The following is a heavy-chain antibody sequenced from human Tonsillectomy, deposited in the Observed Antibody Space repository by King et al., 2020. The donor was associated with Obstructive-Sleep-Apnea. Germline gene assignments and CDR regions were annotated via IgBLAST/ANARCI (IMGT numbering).Heavy chain of an antibody. CDR1: GFTFSNYA. CDR2: ISGGGST. CDR3: AKGNGVVAAAMADFFDY. Sequence: VQLVESGGGLVQPGGSLRLSCAASGFTFSNYAMNWVRQAPGTGLEWVSSISGGGSTYYADSMKGRFTISRDNSKNTLSLQMNSLRAEDTAVYHCAKGNGVVAAAMADFFDYWGQGTLVTVSP. V-gene: IGHV3-23*04. D-gene: IGHD2-2*01. J-gene: IGHJ4*02.